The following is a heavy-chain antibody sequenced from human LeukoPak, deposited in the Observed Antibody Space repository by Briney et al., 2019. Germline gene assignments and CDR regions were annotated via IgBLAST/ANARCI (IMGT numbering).Heavy chain of an antibody. Sequence: GRSLRLSCAASGFTFDDYAMHWVRQAPGKGLEWVSGISWNSGSIGNADSVKGRFTISRDNAKNSLYLQMNSLRAEDTALYYCAKDMNYGGNSVLDYWGQGTLVTVSS. CDR2: ISWNSGSI. D-gene: IGHD4-23*01. J-gene: IGHJ4*02. CDR1: GFTFDDYA. CDR3: AKDMNYGGNSVLDY. V-gene: IGHV3-9*01.